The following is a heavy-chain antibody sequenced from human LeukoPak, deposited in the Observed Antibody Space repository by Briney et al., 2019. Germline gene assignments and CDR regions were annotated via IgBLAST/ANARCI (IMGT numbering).Heavy chain of an antibody. D-gene: IGHD3-10*01. CDR3: ARRVKGGVISDDAFDI. V-gene: IGHV4-4*02. J-gene: IGHJ3*02. CDR1: GGSISSSNW. CDR2: IYHSGST. Sequence: SGTLSLTCAVSGGSISSSNWWSWVRQPPGKGLEWIGEIYHSGSTNYNPSLKSRVTISVDKSMNQFSLKLSSVTAADTAVYYCARRVKGGVISDDAFDIWGQGTMVTVSS.